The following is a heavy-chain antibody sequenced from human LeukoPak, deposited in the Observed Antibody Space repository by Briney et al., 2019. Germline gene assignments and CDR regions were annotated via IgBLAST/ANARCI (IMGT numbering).Heavy chain of an antibody. V-gene: IGHV3-23*01. CDR3: AKDLDCSSTSCYRSS. CDR1: GFTFSSYA. Sequence: GGSLRLSCAASGFTFSSYAMSWVRQAPGKGLEWVSAISGSGGSTYYADSVKGRFTISRDNSKNTLYLQMNSLRAEDTAVYYCAKDLDCSSTSCYRSSWGQGTLVTVSS. D-gene: IGHD2-2*01. CDR2: ISGSGGST. J-gene: IGHJ5*02.